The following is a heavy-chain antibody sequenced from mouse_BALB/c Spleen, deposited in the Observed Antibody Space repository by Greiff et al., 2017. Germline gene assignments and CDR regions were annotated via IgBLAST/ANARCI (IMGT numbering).Heavy chain of an antibody. CDR3: TIHYSYAMDY. D-gene: IGHD1-2*01. CDR1: GYTFTDYE. J-gene: IGHJ4*01. Sequence: QVQLQQSGAELVRPGASVTLSCKASGYTFTDYEMHWVKQTPVHGLEWIGAIDPETGGTAYNQKFKGKATLTADKSSSTAYMELRSLTSEDSAVYYCTIHYSYAMDYWGQGTSVTVSS. V-gene: IGHV1-15*01. CDR2: IDPETGGT.